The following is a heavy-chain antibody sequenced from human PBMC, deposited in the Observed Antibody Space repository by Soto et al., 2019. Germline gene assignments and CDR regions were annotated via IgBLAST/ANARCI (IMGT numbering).Heavy chain of an antibody. J-gene: IGHJ6*02. Sequence: QVQLVESGGGVVQPGRSLRLSCAASGFTFRNYGMHWVRQAPGKGLEWVACIWYDGSNKYYADSVKGRFTISRDNSKNTLSLQMTSLRAEDTAVYYCARRDSIDYYYGMGVWGQGTTVTVCS. CDR3: ARRDSIDYYYGMGV. CDR1: GFTFRNYG. D-gene: IGHD1-26*01. V-gene: IGHV3-33*01. CDR2: IWYDGSNK.